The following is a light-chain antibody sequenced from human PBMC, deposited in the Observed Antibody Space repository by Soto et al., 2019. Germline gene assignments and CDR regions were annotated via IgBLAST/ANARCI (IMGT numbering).Light chain of an antibody. J-gene: IGLJ3*02. Sequence: VLTQPPSVSVAPGQTARITCGENNIESKSVQWYQQKPGQAPVLVVYDDNDRPSGIPERFSGSNSGNTATLTISRVEAGDEADYYCQVWDSTTLSGVFGGGTKLTVL. CDR3: QVWDSTTLSGV. CDR1: NIESKS. CDR2: DDN. V-gene: IGLV3-21*02.